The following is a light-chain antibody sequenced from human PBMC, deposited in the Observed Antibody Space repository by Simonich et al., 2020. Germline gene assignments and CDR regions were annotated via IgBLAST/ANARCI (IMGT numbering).Light chain of an antibody. V-gene: IGLV6-57*03. J-gene: IGLJ3*02. CDR2: EDN. Sequence: NFMLTQPHSVSESPGKTVTISCTRSSGSIASNYVQWYQQRPGSAPTTGIYEDNQGPSGVPDRFSGAIDSSSNSASLTSSGLKTEGEADEWGGSYDSSNQVFGGGTKLTVL. CDR3: GSYDSSNQV. CDR1: SGSIASNY.